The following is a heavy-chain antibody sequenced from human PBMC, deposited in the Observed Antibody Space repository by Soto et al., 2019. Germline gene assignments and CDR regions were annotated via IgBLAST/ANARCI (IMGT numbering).Heavy chain of an antibody. V-gene: IGHV3-7*05. Sequence: EVQLVESGGGLVQPGGSLRLSCEASRFTFRNEWMSRVRQAPGKGPEWVANINPDGSETDYVDSVKDRFTISRDNAKNSLYLQMNSLRAEDTAVYYCARAASWGQGALVTVSS. J-gene: IGHJ5*02. CDR1: RFTFRNEW. CDR2: INPDGSET. CDR3: ARAAS.